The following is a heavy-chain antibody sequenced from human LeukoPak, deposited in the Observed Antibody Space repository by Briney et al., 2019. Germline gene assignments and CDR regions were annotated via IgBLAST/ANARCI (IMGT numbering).Heavy chain of an antibody. J-gene: IGHJ5*02. CDR3: ARRVSTTNTYNWSDP. Sequence: PGGSLRLSCAASGFTFSSYSMNWVRQAPGKGLEWVSYISGSSSTIYYSDSVKGRFTISRDNAKNSLYLQMNSLRDEDTAVYYCARRVSTTNTYNWSDPWGQGTLVTVSS. CDR2: ISGSSSTI. V-gene: IGHV3-48*02. CDR1: GFTFSSYS. D-gene: IGHD2-8*01.